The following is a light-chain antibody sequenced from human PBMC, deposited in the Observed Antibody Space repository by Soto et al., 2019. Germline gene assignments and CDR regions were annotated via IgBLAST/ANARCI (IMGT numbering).Light chain of an antibody. Sequence: QSALTQPPSASGSPGQSVTISCTGTSSDVGGYNCVSWYQQHPGKAPKLMIYDVSKRPSGVPYRFSGSKSGNTASLTVSGRLAADEADDYYSCSDSSNIPVVFGGGTKLTVL. CDR1: SSDVGGYNC. V-gene: IGLV2-8*01. CDR2: DVS. CDR3: SCSDSSNIPVV. J-gene: IGLJ2*01.